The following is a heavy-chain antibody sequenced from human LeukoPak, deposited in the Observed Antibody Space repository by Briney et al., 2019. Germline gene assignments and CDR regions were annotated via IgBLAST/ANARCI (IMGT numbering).Heavy chain of an antibody. D-gene: IGHD2-15*01. V-gene: IGHV3-66*01. CDR1: GFTVSSNY. CDR3: ARDVVVAAINYYGMDV. CDR2: IYSGGST. J-gene: IGHJ6*02. Sequence: GGSLRLSCAASGFTVSSNYMSWVRQAPGKGLEWVSVIYSGGSTYYADSVKGRFTISRDNTKNTLYLQMNSLRAEDTAVYYCARDVVVAAINYYGMDVWGQGTTVTVSS.